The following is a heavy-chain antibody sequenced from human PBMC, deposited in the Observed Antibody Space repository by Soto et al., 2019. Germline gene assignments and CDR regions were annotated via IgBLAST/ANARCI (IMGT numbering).Heavy chain of an antibody. CDR3: ARGPGSSDWRFSYYYLGV. D-gene: IGHD6-19*01. Sequence: QVQLVQSGAEVKKPGASVKVSCTFTSYDINWVRQAAGQGLEWMAWMNPNSGDTRFAQKFQGRVTMTRYTSEFTAYMELSNLRSEDTAVYYCARGPGSSDWRFSYYYLGVWDQGTTVTVSS. V-gene: IGHV1-8*01. CDR1: FTSYD. CDR2: MNPNSGDT. J-gene: IGHJ6*02.